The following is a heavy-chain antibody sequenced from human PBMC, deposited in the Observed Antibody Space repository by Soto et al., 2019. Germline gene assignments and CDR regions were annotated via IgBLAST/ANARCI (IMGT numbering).Heavy chain of an antibody. Sequence: GGSLRLSCAASGFTFSSYGMHWVRQAPGKGLEWVAVIWYDGSNKYYADSVKGRFTISRDNSKNTLYLQMNSLRAEDTAVYYCARDLASPLYYDFWSGAKGYWGQGTLVTVSS. CDR2: IWYDGSNK. CDR1: GFTFSSYG. D-gene: IGHD3-3*01. CDR3: ARDLASPLYYDFWSGAKGY. V-gene: IGHV3-33*01. J-gene: IGHJ4*02.